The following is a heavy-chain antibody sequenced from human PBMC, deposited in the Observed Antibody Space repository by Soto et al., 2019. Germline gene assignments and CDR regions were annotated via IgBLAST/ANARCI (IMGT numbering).Heavy chain of an antibody. CDR1: GGSISSSSYY. J-gene: IGHJ4*02. Sequence: QLQLQESGPGLVKPSETLSLTCTVSGGSISSSSYYWGWIRQPPGKGLEWIGSIYYSGSTYYNPSLKSRVTISVDTSKNQFSLKLSSVTAADTAVYYCARRKSAHYFDYWGQGTLVTVSS. V-gene: IGHV4-39*01. CDR2: IYYSGST. CDR3: ARRKSAHYFDY.